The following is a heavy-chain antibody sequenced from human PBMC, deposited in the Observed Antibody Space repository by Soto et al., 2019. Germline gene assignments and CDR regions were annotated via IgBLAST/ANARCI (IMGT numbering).Heavy chain of an antibody. J-gene: IGHJ4*02. V-gene: IGHV3-74*01. CDR1: GVTFSGYW. Sequence: GGSLRLSCAVSGVTFSGYWMHWVRQAPAKGLEWVSRINSDGTTTNYADSVKGRFTISRDNAKNTVYLQMNSLRVEDTAPYYCARGLKGNYGSDDWGQGTLLTVSS. D-gene: IGHD3-10*01. CDR3: ARGLKGNYGSDD. CDR2: INSDGTTT.